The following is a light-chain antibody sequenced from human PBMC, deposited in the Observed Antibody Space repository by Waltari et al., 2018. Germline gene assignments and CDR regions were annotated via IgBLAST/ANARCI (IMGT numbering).Light chain of an antibody. CDR3: CSYAGSITFWV. J-gene: IGLJ3*02. V-gene: IGLV2-11*01. CDR1: SSDVGGYNY. CDR2: DVT. Sequence: QSALTQPRSVSGSPGQSVTISCTGTSSDVGGYNYVSWYQHHPGKAPKLIIYDVTKRPSGVPDRFSASKSDNMASLTISGLQAEDEADDYCCSYAGSITFWVFGGGTKLTVL.